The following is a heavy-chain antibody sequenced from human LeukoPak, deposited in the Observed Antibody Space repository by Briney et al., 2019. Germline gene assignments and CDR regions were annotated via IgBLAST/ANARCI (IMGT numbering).Heavy chain of an antibody. CDR3: ARGYRISSYGYLYYYYYMDV. CDR2: IYHSGST. J-gene: IGHJ6*03. CDR1: GYSISSGYY. V-gene: IGHV4-38-2*02. D-gene: IGHD5-18*01. Sequence: PSETLSLTCTVSGYSISSGYYWGWIRQPPGKGLEWIGSIYHSGSTFDNPSLKSRVTISVDTSKNQFSLKLSSVTAADTAVYYCARGYRISSYGYLYYYYYMDVWGKGTTVTVSS.